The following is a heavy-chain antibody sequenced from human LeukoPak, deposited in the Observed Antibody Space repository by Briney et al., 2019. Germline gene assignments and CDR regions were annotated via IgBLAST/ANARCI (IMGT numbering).Heavy chain of an antibody. V-gene: IGHV4-4*08. D-gene: IGHD3-10*01. CDR2: ISNGRT. CDR1: GDAISTYY. Sequence: PSETLSLTCTVSGDAISTYYWNWIRQTPGKGLEWIGHISNGRTDYNPSLKSRVIISVDTSKNQISLRLTSVTAADTAVYYCARGKAHTYGYYFDPWGRGTQVLVSS. J-gene: IGHJ4*02. CDR3: ARGKAHTYGYYFDP.